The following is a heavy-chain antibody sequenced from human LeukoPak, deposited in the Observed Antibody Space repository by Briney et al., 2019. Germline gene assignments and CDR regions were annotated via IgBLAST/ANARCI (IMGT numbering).Heavy chain of an antibody. CDR1: GFTFDDYG. Sequence: GGSLRLSCAASGFTFDDYGMHWVRQAPGKGLEWVSLITWDGVTTYYADSVKGRFTISRDNSKNTLYLQMNSLRAEDTAVYYCAKPNSKTVAGTFTLGYWGQGTLVTVSS. J-gene: IGHJ4*02. CDR3: AKPNSKTVAGTFTLGY. V-gene: IGHV3-43D*04. CDR2: ITWDGVTT. D-gene: IGHD6-19*01.